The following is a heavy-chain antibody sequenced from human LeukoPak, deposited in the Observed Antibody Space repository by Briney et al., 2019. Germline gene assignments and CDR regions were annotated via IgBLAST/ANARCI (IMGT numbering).Heavy chain of an antibody. V-gene: IGHV3-30*04. CDR3: ARDETRLDSGWSLGS. Sequence: GGSLRLSCAASGFTFSSYAMHRVRQAPGKGLEWVAVISYDGSNKYYADSVKGRFTISRDNSKNTLYLQMNSLRAEDTAVYYCARDETRLDSGWSLGSWGQGTLVTVSS. D-gene: IGHD6-19*01. CDR1: GFTFSSYA. J-gene: IGHJ4*02. CDR2: ISYDGSNK.